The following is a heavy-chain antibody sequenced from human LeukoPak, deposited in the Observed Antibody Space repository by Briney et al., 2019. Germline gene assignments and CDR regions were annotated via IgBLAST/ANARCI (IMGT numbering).Heavy chain of an antibody. D-gene: IGHD5-12*01. V-gene: IGHV3-30*18. CDR1: GFTFSSYG. CDR3: AKDEVNSGYDFYFDY. Sequence: GGSLRLSCAASGFTFSSYGMHWVRQAPGKGLGWVAVISYDGGNKYYADSVKGRFTISRDNSKNTLYLQMNSLRAEDTAVYYCAKDEVNSGYDFYFDYWGQGTLVTVSS. CDR2: ISYDGGNK. J-gene: IGHJ4*02.